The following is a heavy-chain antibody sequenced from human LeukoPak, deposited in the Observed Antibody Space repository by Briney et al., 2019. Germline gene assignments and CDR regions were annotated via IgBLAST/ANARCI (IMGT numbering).Heavy chain of an antibody. D-gene: IGHD4-17*01. V-gene: IGHV4-30-4*08. Sequence: SWVRQPPGKGLEWIGYIYYSGSTYYNPSLKSRVTISVDTSKNQFSLKLSSVTAADTAVYYCARGSYGDYAMACDYWGQGTLVTVSS. CDR3: ARGSYGDYAMACDY. CDR2: IYYSGST. J-gene: IGHJ4*02.